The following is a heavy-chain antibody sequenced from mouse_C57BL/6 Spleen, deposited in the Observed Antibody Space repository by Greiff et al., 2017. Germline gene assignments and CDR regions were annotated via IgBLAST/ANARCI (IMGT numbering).Heavy chain of an antibody. CDR2: IHPSDSDT. Sequence: QVQLQQPGAELVKPGASVKVSCKASGYTFTSYWMHWVKQRPGQGLEWIGRIHPSDSDTNYNQKFKGKATLTVDKSSSTAYMQLSSLTSEDSAVYYCAKNKFYYDYDGFAYWGQGTLVTVSA. CDR1: GYTFTSYW. D-gene: IGHD2-4*01. J-gene: IGHJ3*01. CDR3: AKNKFYYDYDGFAY. V-gene: IGHV1-74*01.